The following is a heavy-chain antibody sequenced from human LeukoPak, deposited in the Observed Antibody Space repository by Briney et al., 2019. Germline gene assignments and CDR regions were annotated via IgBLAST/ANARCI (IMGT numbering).Heavy chain of an antibody. CDR2: MNPNSGNT. CDR3: ARGRRTYNWNDGVWYYYGMDV. Sequence: ASVKVSCKASGYTFTSYDINWVRQATGQGLELMGWMNPNSGNTGYAQKFQGRVTMTRNTSISTAYMGLSSLRSEDTAVYYCARGRRTYNWNDGVWYYYGMDVWGQGTTVTVSS. CDR1: GYTFTSYD. D-gene: IGHD1-1*01. J-gene: IGHJ6*02. V-gene: IGHV1-8*01.